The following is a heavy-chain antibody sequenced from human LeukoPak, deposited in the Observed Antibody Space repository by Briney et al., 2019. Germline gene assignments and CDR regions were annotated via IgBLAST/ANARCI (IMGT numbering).Heavy chain of an antibody. CDR1: GFTFSSYG. CDR3: ARDIWGRVVIIPLDY. V-gene: IGHV3-30*03. J-gene: IGHJ4*02. D-gene: IGHD3-3*01. CDR2: ISYDGSNK. Sequence: GGSLRLSCAASGFTFSSYGMHWVRQAPGKGLEWVAVISYDGSNKYYADSVKGRFTISRDNAKNSLYLQMNSLRAEDTAVYYCARDIWGRVVIIPLDYWGQGTLVTVSS.